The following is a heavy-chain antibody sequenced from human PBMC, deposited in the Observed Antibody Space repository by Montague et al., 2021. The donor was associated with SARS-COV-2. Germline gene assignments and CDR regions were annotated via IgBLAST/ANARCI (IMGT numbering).Heavy chain of an antibody. Sequence: PALVKPTQTLTLTCTFSGFSLSTSGMCVSWIRQPPGKALEWLALIDRDDDKYYSTSLKTRLTISKDTSKNQVVLAMTNMDPVDTATYYCARMPYDILTGSSYYGMDVWGQGTTVTVSS. V-gene: IGHV2-70*01. D-gene: IGHD3-9*01. CDR2: IDRDDDK. CDR1: GFSLSTSGMC. CDR3: ARMPYDILTGSSYYGMDV. J-gene: IGHJ6*02.